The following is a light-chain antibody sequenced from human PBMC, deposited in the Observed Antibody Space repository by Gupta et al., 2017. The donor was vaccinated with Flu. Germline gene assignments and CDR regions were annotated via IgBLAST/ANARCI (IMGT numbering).Light chain of an antibody. Sequence: QSVTISCTGTSSDIGGYHYVSWYQRHPGKAPKLIMYEVSRRPSGVPDRFSGSKSGNTASLTVSGLQAEDEADYYCSSYADSRAVFGAGTTLTVL. CDR2: EVS. J-gene: IGLJ1*01. V-gene: IGLV2-8*01. CDR1: SSDIGGYHY. CDR3: SSYADSRAV.